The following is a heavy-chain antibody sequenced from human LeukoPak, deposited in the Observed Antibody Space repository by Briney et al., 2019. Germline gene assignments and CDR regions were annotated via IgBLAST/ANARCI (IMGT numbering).Heavy chain of an antibody. CDR2: IFYSGTS. D-gene: IGHD2-15*01. CDR3: AGTCSGGSCYLALDI. Sequence: SETLSLTCTVSGGSISSGDYYWSWIRQHPGRGLEWIAYIFYSGTSYYNPSLKSRVMISVDTSKNQFSLKLSSVTAADTAIYYCAGTCSGGSCYLALDIWGQGTMVTVSS. V-gene: IGHV4-31*03. CDR1: GGSISSGDYY. J-gene: IGHJ3*02.